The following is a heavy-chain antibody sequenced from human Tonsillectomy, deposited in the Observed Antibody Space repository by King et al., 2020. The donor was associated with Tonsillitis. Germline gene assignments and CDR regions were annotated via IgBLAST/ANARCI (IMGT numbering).Heavy chain of an antibody. D-gene: IGHD5-24*01. J-gene: IGHJ4*02. V-gene: IGHV3-74*01. Sequence: VQLVESGGGLVLPGGSLRLSCAASGFTFSNYWMHWVRQVPGKGLVWVSRVNSDGSRTTYADSVKGRFTISRDNAMHTLNLQKNGLSAEDTAVYYCAGGALAISTITLGHWGQGTRVTVSS. CDR3: AGGALAISTITLGH. CDR2: VNSDGSRT. CDR1: GFTFSNYW.